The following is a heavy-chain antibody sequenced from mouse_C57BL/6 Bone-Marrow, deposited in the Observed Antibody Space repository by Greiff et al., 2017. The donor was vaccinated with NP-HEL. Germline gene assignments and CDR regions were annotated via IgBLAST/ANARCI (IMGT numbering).Heavy chain of an antibody. J-gene: IGHJ4*01. CDR2: IDPETGGT. D-gene: IGHD2-4*01. V-gene: IGHV1-15*01. CDR1: GYTFTDYE. Sequence: VKLQESGAELVRPGASVTLSCKASGYTFTDYEMHWVKQTPVHGLEWIGAIDPETGGTAYNQKFKGKAILTADKSSSTAYMELRSLTSEDSAVYYCTRLTYDYDALYAMDYWGQGTSVTVSS. CDR3: TRLTYDYDALYAMDY.